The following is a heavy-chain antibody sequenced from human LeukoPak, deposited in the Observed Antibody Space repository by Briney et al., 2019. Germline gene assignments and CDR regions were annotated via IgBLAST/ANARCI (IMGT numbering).Heavy chain of an antibody. Sequence: SETLSLTCTVSGVSISSSSYYWGWIRQPPGKGLEWIGSIYYSGSTYYNPSLKSRVTISVDTSKNQFSLKLSSVTAADTAVYYCARLVGSGSSDYWGQGTLVTVSS. V-gene: IGHV4-39*01. CDR2: IYYSGST. CDR1: GVSISSSSYY. D-gene: IGHD3-10*01. CDR3: ARLVGSGSSDY. J-gene: IGHJ4*02.